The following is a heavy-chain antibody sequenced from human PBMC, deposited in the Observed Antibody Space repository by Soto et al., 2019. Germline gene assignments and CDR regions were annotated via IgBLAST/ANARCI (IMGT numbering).Heavy chain of an antibody. CDR1: DGSMRVSTSNFY. CDR2: IYYSGAT. D-gene: IGHD3-16*01. CDR3: ARAMGDWGTYYYYYGFDV. Sequence: SETLSVTCSFCDGSMRVSTSNFYWSWIRQSPGKGLEWIGSIYYSGATNYNPSLESRLTISVDTSKNQFSLNLSSVTAADSAVYYCARAMGDWGTYYYYYGFDVWGQGTAVTVSS. J-gene: IGHJ6*01. V-gene: IGHV4-61*01.